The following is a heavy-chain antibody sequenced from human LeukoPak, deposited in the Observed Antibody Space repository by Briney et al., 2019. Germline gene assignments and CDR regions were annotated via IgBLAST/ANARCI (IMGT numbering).Heavy chain of an antibody. CDR1: GYTFTGYY. J-gene: IGHJ4*02. V-gene: IGHV1-2*02. CDR3: ARDIVGIGYYDSSGHEDY. CDR2: INPNSGGT. D-gene: IGHD3-22*01. Sequence: ASVKVSCKASGYTFTGYYIHWVRQAPGQGLEWMGRINPNSGGTDYVQKFQGRVTMTRDTSISTAYMELSRLRSDDTAVYYCARDIVGIGYYDSSGHEDYWGQGSLVTVSS.